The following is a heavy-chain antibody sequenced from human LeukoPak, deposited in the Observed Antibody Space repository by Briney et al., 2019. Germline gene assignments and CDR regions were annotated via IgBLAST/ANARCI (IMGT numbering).Heavy chain of an antibody. CDR3: ARVRGGDGYNEYYFDY. V-gene: IGHV4-4*02. J-gene: IGHJ4*02. D-gene: IGHD5-24*01. Sequence: PGGSLRLSCAASGFTFSSYWMSWVRQPPGKGLEWIGEIYHSGSTNYNPSLKSRVTISVDKSKNQFSLKLSSVTAADTAVYYCARVRGGDGYNEYYFDYWGQGTLVTVSS. CDR2: IYHSGST. CDR1: GFTFSSYW.